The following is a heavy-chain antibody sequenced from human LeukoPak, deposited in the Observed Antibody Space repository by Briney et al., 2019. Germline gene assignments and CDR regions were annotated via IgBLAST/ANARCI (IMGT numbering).Heavy chain of an antibody. Sequence: GASVKVSCKAPGYTFASYYIHWVRQAPGQGLEWMGIINPSGGSTSYSQKFQGRVTMTRDTSTSTVYMELSSLRSEDTAVYYCARVGYCSGGSCYYLLYWGQGTLVTVSS. CDR1: GYTFASYY. CDR2: INPSGGST. D-gene: IGHD2-15*01. J-gene: IGHJ4*02. CDR3: ARVGYCSGGSCYYLLY. V-gene: IGHV1-46*01.